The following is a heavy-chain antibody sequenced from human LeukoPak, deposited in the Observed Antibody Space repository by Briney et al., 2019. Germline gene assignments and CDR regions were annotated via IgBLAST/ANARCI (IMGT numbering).Heavy chain of an antibody. J-gene: IGHJ4*02. CDR3: ARGGQPSGYDGEGIDY. CDR1: GGSFSGYY. Sequence: SETLSLTCAVYGGSFSGYYWSWVRQPPGKGLEWIGEINHSGSTNYNPSLKSRVTISVDTSKNQFSLKLSSVTAADTAVYYCARGGQPSGYDGEGIDYWGQGTLVTVSS. CDR2: INHSGST. V-gene: IGHV4-34*01. D-gene: IGHD5-12*01.